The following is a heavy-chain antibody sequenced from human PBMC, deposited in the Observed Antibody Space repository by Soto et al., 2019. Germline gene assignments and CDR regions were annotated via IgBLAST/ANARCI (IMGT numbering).Heavy chain of an antibody. CDR1: GGNFSDYD. Sequence: GGSPRLSCGASGGNFSDYDSSWIRKAQGKGLECVSYISGSGSTIYYADSVKGRFTISRDNAKNSLHLQMNSLRAEDTAVYYCASGVAASHFYYYYMDVWGKGTTVTVSS. V-gene: IGHV3-11*01. CDR2: ISGSGSTI. CDR3: ASGVAASHFYYYYMDV. J-gene: IGHJ6*03. D-gene: IGHD2-15*01.